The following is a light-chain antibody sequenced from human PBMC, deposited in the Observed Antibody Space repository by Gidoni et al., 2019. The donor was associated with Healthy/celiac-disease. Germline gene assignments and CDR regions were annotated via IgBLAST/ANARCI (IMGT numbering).Light chain of an antibody. CDR3: QQRSNWPPRALT. Sequence: EIVLTQSPATLSLSPGERATLSCRASQSVSSYLAWYQQKPGQAPRLLIYDASNRATGIPARFSGSGYGTDFTLTISSLEPEDFAVYYCQQRSNWPPRALTFGGXTKVQIK. V-gene: IGKV3-11*01. J-gene: IGKJ4*01. CDR1: QSVSSY. CDR2: DAS.